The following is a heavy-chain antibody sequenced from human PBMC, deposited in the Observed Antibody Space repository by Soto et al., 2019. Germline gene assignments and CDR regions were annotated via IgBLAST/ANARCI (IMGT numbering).Heavy chain of an antibody. CDR1: VGSFSGYY. CDR3: ARTGLHYDFWSGYSDAYFDY. V-gene: IGHV4-34*01. Sequence: SETLSLTCAVYVGSFSGYYWSWIRQPPGKGLEWIGEINHSGSTNYNPSLKSRVTISVDTSKNQFSLKLGSVTAADTAVYYCARTGLHYDFWSGYSDAYFDYWGQGTLVTVSS. J-gene: IGHJ4*02. D-gene: IGHD3-3*01. CDR2: INHSGST.